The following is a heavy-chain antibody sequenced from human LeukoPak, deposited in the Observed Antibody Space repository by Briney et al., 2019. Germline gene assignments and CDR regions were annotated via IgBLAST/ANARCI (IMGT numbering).Heavy chain of an antibody. D-gene: IGHD1-26*01. CDR3: ATDRGQWELGIDY. V-gene: IGHV3-21*01. CDR2: ISSSSSYI. Sequence: GGSLRLSCAASGFTFSSYSMNWVRQAPGKGLEWVSSISSSSSYIYYADSVKGRFTISRDNAKNSLYLQMNSLRAEDTAVYYCATDRGQWELGIDYWGQGTLVTVSS. J-gene: IGHJ4*02. CDR1: GFTFSSYS.